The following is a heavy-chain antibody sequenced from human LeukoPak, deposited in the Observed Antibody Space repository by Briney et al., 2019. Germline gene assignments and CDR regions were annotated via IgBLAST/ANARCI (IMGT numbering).Heavy chain of an antibody. J-gene: IGHJ4*02. CDR3: ARGRIYYYGSGSYYKSPFDY. CDR2: INHSGST. CDR1: GGSFSGYY. Sequence: PSETLSLTCAVYGGSFSGYYWGWIRQPPGEGLEWIGEINHSGSTNYNPSLKSRVTISVDTSKNRFSLKLSSVTAADTAVYYCARGRIYYYGSGSYYKSPFDYWGQGTLVTVSS. D-gene: IGHD3-10*01. V-gene: IGHV4-34*01.